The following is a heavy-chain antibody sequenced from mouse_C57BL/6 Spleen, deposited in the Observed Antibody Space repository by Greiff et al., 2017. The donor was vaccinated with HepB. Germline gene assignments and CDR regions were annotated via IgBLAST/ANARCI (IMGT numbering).Heavy chain of an antibody. J-gene: IGHJ2*01. CDR2: INYDGSST. V-gene: IGHV5-16*01. Sequence: EVQRVESEGGLVQPGSSMKLSCTASGFTFSDYYMAWVRQVPEKGLEWVANINYDGSSTYYLDSLKSRFIISRDNAKNILYLQMSSLKSEDTATYYCARDRGYYGSYEWDYFDYWGQGTTLTVSS. CDR1: GFTFSDYY. CDR3: ARDRGYYGSYEWDYFDY. D-gene: IGHD1-1*01.